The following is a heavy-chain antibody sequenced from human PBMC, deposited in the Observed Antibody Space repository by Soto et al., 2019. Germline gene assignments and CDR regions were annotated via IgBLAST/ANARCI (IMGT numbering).Heavy chain of an antibody. CDR1: GFTFSSSW. CDR3: ARRMTAVTISQH. CDR2: INEDGSEK. Sequence: EVQLVESGGGLVQPGGSLRLSCAASGFTFSSSWMTWVRQAPGKGLEWVANINEDGSEKFYVDSVKGRFTVSRDNAQNSLYLQMNRLRVEDTAVYYCARRMTAVTISQHWGQGTLVTVSS. J-gene: IGHJ4*02. D-gene: IGHD4-17*01. V-gene: IGHV3-7*03.